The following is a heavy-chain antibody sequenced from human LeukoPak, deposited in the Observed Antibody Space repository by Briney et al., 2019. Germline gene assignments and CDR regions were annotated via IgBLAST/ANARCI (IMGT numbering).Heavy chain of an antibody. J-gene: IGHJ5*02. CDR3: ARADDVLLWFGGSPGRGFDP. CDR2: INHSGST. Sequence: KPSETLSLTCAVYGGSFSGYYWSWIRQPPGKGLEWIGEINHSGSTNYNPSLKSRVTISVDTSKNQFSLKLSSVTAADTAVYYCARADDVLLWFGGSPGRGFDPWGQGTLVTVSS. D-gene: IGHD3-10*01. V-gene: IGHV4-34*01. CDR1: GGSFSGYY.